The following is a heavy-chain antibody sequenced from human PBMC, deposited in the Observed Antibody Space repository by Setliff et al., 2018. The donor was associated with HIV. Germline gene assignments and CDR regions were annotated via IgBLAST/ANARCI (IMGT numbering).Heavy chain of an antibody. J-gene: IGHJ6*02. CDR2: ISGSGHTT. CDR3: AKRYGTFGDLEGMDV. D-gene: IGHD3-10*01. Sequence: GGSLRLSCVASGFAFTSYAMSWVRQAPGKGLEWVSTISGSGHTTYYAESVKGRLTISRDNSQNTLSLQLNSLGTDDTAIYFCAKRYGTFGDLEGMDVWGQGTAVTVSS. CDR1: GFAFTSYA. V-gene: IGHV3-23*01.